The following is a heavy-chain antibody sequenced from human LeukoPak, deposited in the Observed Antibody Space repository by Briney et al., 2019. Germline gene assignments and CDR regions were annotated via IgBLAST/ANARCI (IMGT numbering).Heavy chain of an antibody. CDR1: GFRFSTYW. D-gene: IGHD3-10*01. Sequence: GGPLRLSCAASGFRFSTYWMSWVRQAPGKGLEWVANIKEDGSEKYYVDSVKGRFTISRDNAKNSLFLQMNSLRVDDTAVYYCARGGSYYANWGQGTLVTVSS. V-gene: IGHV3-7*04. CDR2: IKEDGSEK. J-gene: IGHJ4*02. CDR3: ARGGSYYAN.